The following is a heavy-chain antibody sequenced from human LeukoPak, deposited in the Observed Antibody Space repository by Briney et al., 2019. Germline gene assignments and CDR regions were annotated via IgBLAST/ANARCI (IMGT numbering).Heavy chain of an antibody. CDR3: ARAGGFGELKY. CDR1: GFTFSSYA. CDR2: ISSSGSTI. J-gene: IGHJ4*02. Sequence: GGSLRLSCAASGFTFSSYAMSWVRQAPGKGLEWVSYISSSGSTIYYADSVKGRFTISRDNAKNSLYLQMNSLRAEDTAVYYCARAGGFGELKYWGQGTLVTVSS. V-gene: IGHV3-48*03. D-gene: IGHD3-10*01.